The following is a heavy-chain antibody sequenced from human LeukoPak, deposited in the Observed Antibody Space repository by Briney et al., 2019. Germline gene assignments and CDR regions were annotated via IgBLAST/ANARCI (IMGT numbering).Heavy chain of an antibody. CDR3: ATRRGYSGYDTPPDY. CDR1: GGTVSSYA. CDR2: IIPIFGTA. D-gene: IGHD5-12*01. Sequence: ASVKVSCKASGGTVSSYAISWVRQAPGQGLEWMGGIIPIFGTANYAQKFQGRVTITADESTSTAYMELSSLRSEDTAVYYCATRRGYSGYDTPPDYWGQGTLVTVSS. V-gene: IGHV1-69*13. J-gene: IGHJ4*02.